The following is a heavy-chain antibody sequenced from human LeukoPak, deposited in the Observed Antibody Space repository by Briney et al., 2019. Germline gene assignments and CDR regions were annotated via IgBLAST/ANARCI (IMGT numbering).Heavy chain of an antibody. J-gene: IGHJ3*02. CDR2: ISAYNGNT. V-gene: IGHV1-18*01. Sequence: ASVKVSCKASGYTFTSYGISWVRQAPGQGLEWMGWISAYNGNTNYAQKLQGRVTMTTDTSTSTAYMELRSLRSDDTAGYYCARDRQWLVGDAFDIWGQGTMVTVSS. CDR3: ARDRQWLVGDAFDI. D-gene: IGHD6-19*01. CDR1: GYTFTSYG.